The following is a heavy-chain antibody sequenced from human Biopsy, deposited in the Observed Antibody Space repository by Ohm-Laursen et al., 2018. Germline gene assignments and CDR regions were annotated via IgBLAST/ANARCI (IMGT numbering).Heavy chain of an antibody. J-gene: IGHJ1*01. CDR2: INPHSGTT. Sequence: ASVKVSCKASGYTFTGQYLHWVRQVPGQGLEWMGWINPHSGTTKFAQDFQGRVTMTRDTSITTAYMELRRLRSDDTAVYYCAKGQDLRGGAQYFQHWGQGALVTVSS. D-gene: IGHD2-15*01. CDR1: GYTFTGQY. V-gene: IGHV1-2*02. CDR3: AKGQDLRGGAQYFQH.